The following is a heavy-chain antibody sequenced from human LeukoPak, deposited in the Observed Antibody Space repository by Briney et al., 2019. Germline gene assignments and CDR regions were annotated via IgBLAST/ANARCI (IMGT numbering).Heavy chain of an antibody. CDR2: INPNSGGT. Sequence: ASVKVSCKASGYTFTDYYMHWVRQAPGQGLEWMGWINPNSGGTNYAQKLQGRVTMTTDTSTSTAYMELRSLRSDDTAVYYCARRKNVALYYYGMDVWGQGTTVTVSS. J-gene: IGHJ6*02. V-gene: IGHV1-2*02. CDR1: GYTFTDYY. D-gene: IGHD1-1*01. CDR3: ARRKNVALYYYGMDV.